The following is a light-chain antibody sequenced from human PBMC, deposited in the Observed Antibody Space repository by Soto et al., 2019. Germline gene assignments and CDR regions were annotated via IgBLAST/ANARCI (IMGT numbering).Light chain of an antibody. CDR1: ERIGSW. Sequence: GATVTITCRASERIGSWLAWYQQKPGRAPKLLIYEASTLESGVPSRFSGSGSGTEFTLSIISLQPDDFATYYCQQFNTFSATFGQGTKVDIK. J-gene: IGKJ1*01. V-gene: IGKV1-5*03. CDR3: QQFNTFSAT. CDR2: EAS.